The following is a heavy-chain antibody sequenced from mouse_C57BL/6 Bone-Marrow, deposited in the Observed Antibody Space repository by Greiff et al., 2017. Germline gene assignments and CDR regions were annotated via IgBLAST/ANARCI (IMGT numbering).Heavy chain of an antibody. D-gene: IGHD2-3*01. CDR3: ARRYDGYLAWFAY. Sequence: VQLQEPGAGLVRPGTSVKLSCKASGYTFTSYWMHWVKQRPGQGLEWIGVIDPSDSYTNYNQKFKGKATLTVDTSSSTAYMQLSSLTSEDSAVYYCARRYDGYLAWFAYWGQGTLVTVSA. J-gene: IGHJ3*01. CDR1: GYTFTSYW. CDR2: IDPSDSYT. V-gene: IGHV1-59*01.